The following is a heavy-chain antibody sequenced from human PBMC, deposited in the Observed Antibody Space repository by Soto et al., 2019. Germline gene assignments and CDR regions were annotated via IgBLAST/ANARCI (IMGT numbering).Heavy chain of an antibody. CDR2: IYSGGST. J-gene: IGHJ4*02. V-gene: IGHV3-66*01. Sequence: GGSLRLSCAASGFTVSSNYMSWVRQAPGKGLEWVSVIYSGGSTYYADSVKGRFTISRDNSKNTLYLQMNSLRAEDTAVYYCARVLYFWSGQLDYWGQGTLVTVSS. CDR3: ARVLYFWSGQLDY. CDR1: GFTVSSNY. D-gene: IGHD3-3*01.